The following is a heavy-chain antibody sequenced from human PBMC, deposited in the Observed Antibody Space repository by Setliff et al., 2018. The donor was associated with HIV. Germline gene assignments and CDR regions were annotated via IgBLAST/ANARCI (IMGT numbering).Heavy chain of an antibody. D-gene: IGHD5-12*01. V-gene: IGHV3-15*01. CDR1: GFSFGDFA. Sequence: GGSLRLSCTASGFSFGDFALTWVRQAPGKGLEWVGHIKSKTDGGTTDYAAPVKGRFTISRDDSKTTLYLQMNSLKTEDTAVYYCTTEDPWLRFGHWGQGTLVTVSS. J-gene: IGHJ5*02. CDR2: IKSKTDGGTT. CDR3: TTEDPWLRFGH.